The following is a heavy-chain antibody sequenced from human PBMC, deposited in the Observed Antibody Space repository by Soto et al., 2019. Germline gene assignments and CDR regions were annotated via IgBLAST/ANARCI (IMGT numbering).Heavy chain of an antibody. J-gene: IGHJ4*02. V-gene: IGHV5-51*01. CDR1: GYSFSSYW. CDR3: ARRSSGFDT. Sequence: GESLKISCEGSGYSFSSYWIAWVRQMPGKGLEWMGIIYPGDSDTRYSPSFQGQVTISADKSIRIAYLQWSSLKASDTAMYYCARRSSGFDTWGQGTLVTVSS. D-gene: IGHD5-12*01. CDR2: IYPGDSDT.